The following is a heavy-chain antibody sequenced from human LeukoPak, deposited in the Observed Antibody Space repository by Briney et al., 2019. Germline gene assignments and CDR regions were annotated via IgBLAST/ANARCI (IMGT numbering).Heavy chain of an antibody. V-gene: IGHV1-8*01. J-gene: IGHJ3*02. CDR3: ARVGRYALHAFDI. CDR2: MYPNRGNT. D-gene: IGHD2-2*01. CDR1: GYTFTSYD. Sequence: GASVKVSCKASGYTFTSYDINWVRQATGQGLEWMGWMYPNRGNTGYAQKFQGRVTMTRNTSISTAYMELSSLRSEDTAVYYCARVGRYALHAFDIWGQGTMVTVSS.